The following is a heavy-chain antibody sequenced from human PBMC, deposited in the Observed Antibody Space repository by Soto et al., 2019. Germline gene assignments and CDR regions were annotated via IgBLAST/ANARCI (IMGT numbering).Heavy chain of an antibody. V-gene: IGHV1-46*01. CDR1: GYTFTNYY. CDR3: ARDAQLGRGYSVYDTY. CDR2: INPSGGST. Sequence: GASVKVSCKAAGYTFTNYYIHWVRQAPGQGLEWMGVINPSGGSTTYAQKFQGRVTMTRDTSTSTVYMELTSLRSEDTAVYYCARDAQLGRGYSVYDTYWG. J-gene: IGHJ4*01. D-gene: IGHD5-12*01.